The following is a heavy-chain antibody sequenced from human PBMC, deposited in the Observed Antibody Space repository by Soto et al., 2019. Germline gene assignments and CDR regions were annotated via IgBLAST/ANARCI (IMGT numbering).Heavy chain of an antibody. Sequence: QVQLQQRGAGLLKPSETLSLTCAVYGGSLSGDYWSWIRQPPGKGPEWIGEINHSGITNYNPSLKSRVTISVDTSKNDFSLKLSSVTAADTAVYYCAKGGDWLDYWGQGTLVTVSS. CDR2: INHSGIT. J-gene: IGHJ4*02. V-gene: IGHV4-34*02. CDR3: AKGGDWLDY. D-gene: IGHD2-21*02. CDR1: GGSLSGDY.